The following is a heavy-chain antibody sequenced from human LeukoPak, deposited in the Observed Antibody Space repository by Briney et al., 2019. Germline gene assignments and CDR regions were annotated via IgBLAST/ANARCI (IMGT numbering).Heavy chain of an antibody. Sequence: GGSLRLSCAASGFTFSTYAMSWVRQAPGKGLEWVSVISGGGTGTYYADSVKGRFTISRDNSKNTLYLQMNSLGAEDTAVYYCAKTYVWYYFDYWGQGILVTVSS. CDR2: ISGGGTGT. CDR1: GFTFSTYA. CDR3: AKTYVWYYFDY. D-gene: IGHD3-16*01. J-gene: IGHJ4*02. V-gene: IGHV3-23*01.